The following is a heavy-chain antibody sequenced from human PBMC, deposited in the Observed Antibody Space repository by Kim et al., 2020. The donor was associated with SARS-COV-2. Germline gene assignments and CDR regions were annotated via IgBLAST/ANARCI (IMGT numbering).Heavy chain of an antibody. CDR3: AAHLRGRVTIPS. Sequence: SETLSLTCAVYGGSFSNFYWSWIRQPPGKGLEWIGEINHSGSTNYNPALKSRVTISVDTSKNQFSLKLSSVTAADTAVYYCAAHLRGRVTIPSWGQGTLVTVSS. CDR1: GGSFSNFY. J-gene: IGHJ5*02. D-gene: IGHD3-3*01. V-gene: IGHV4-34*01. CDR2: INHSGST.